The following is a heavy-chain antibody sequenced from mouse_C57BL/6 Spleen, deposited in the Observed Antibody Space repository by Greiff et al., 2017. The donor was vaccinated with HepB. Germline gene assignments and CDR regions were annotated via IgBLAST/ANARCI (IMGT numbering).Heavy chain of an antibody. CDR2: ISDGGSYT. Sequence: EVKLMESGGGLVKPGGSLKLSCAASGFTFSSYAMSWVRQTPEKRLEWVATISDGGSYTYYPDNVKGRFTISRDNAKNNLYLQMSHLKSEDTAMYYCARDGTHYFDYWGQGTTLTVSS. CDR1: GFTFSSYA. J-gene: IGHJ2*01. CDR3: ARDGTHYFDY. V-gene: IGHV5-4*01.